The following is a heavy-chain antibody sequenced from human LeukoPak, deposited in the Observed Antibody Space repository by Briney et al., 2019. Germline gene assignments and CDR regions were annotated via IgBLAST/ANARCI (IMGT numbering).Heavy chain of an antibody. V-gene: IGHV3-33*06. D-gene: IGHD2-2*01. J-gene: IGHJ6*02. Sequence: PGGSLRLSCAASGFTFSTFAIHWVRQAPGKGLEWGAVIWNDGTKKYYADSVKGRLTISRDNSKNTVFLQMDSLRAEDTAVYYCAKSAVVLYYGMDVWGQGTTVTVSS. CDR2: IWNDGTKK. CDR1: GFTFSTFA. CDR3: AKSAVVLYYGMDV.